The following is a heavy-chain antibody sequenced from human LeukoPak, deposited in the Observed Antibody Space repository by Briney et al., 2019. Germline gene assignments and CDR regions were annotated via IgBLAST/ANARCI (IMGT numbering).Heavy chain of an antibody. CDR1: AGSISTYY. CDR3: ARGGNALDY. V-gene: IGHV4-59*01. CDR2: FYYTGST. Sequence: KPSETLSLTCTVSAGSISTYYWSWIRQPPGKGLDWIGSFYYTGSTNYNPSLGSRVTISLDTSKNQISLRLSSVTAADTAVYYCARGGNALDYWGQGTLVTVSS. J-gene: IGHJ4*02. D-gene: IGHD4-23*01.